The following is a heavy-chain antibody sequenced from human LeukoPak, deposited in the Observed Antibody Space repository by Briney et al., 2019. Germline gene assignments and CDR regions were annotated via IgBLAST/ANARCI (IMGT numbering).Heavy chain of an antibody. D-gene: IGHD2-2*01. CDR1: GFTFSSYG. V-gene: IGHV3-30*03. CDR2: ISYDGSSK. CDR3: ARRYCSRTTCDAFDI. J-gene: IGHJ3*02. Sequence: GGSLRLSCAASGFTFSSYGMHWVRQAPGKGLEWVAVISYDGSSKYYADSVKGRFTISRDNAKNSLFLQMNSLRAEDTAVYYCARRYCSRTTCDAFDIWGQGTMVTVSS.